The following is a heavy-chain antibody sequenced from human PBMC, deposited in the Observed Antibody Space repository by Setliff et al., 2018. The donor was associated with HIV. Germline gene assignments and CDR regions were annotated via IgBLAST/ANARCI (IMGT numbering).Heavy chain of an antibody. J-gene: IGHJ4*02. D-gene: IGHD3-10*01. CDR1: GYSMSGGYN. CDR2: IYHVGTT. CDR3: VTTDYFYGRNNFEY. V-gene: IGHV4-38-2*02. Sequence: SETLSLTCTVSGYSMSGGYNWGWIRQSPEKGLEWIGNIYHVGTTYYNPSLKSRVTLSVDPSKSQFSLKLASVTAADTALYYCVTTDYFYGRNNFEYWGQGALVTVS.